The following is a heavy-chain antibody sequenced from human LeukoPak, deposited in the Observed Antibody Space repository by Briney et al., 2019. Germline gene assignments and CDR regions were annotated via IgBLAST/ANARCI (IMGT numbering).Heavy chain of an antibody. CDR3: ARVNCSSTSCYSLAPSHYGMDV. V-gene: IGHV1-2*02. CDR2: INPNSGGT. J-gene: IGHJ6*02. CDR1: GYTFTGYY. D-gene: IGHD2-2*01. Sequence: RASVKVSCKASGYTFTGYYMHWVRQAPGQGLEWMGWINPNSGGTNYAQKFQGRVTMTRDTSISTAYMELSRLRSDDTAMYYCARVNCSSTSCYSLAPSHYGMDVWGQGTTVTVSS.